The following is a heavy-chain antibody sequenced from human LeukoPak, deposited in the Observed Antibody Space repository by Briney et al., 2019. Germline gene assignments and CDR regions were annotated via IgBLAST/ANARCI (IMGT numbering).Heavy chain of an antibody. CDR1: GGTFSSYA. Sequence: GSSVKVSCKASGGTFSSYAIRWVRQAPGQGLEWMGRIIPILGIANYAQKFQGRVTITADKSTSTDYMELSSLRSEDTAVYYCARVGVVPAATPWFDPWGQGTLVTVSS. J-gene: IGHJ5*02. V-gene: IGHV1-69*04. CDR3: ARVGVVPAATPWFDP. D-gene: IGHD2-2*02. CDR2: IIPILGIA.